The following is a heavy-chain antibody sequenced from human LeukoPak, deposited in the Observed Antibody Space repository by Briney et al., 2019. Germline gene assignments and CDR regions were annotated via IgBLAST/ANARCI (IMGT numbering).Heavy chain of an antibody. CDR2: IKQDGSEK. CDR1: GGSFSGYY. J-gene: IGHJ6*02. Sequence: ETLSLTCAVYGGSFSGYYWSWVRQAPGKGLEWVANIKQDGSEKYYVDSVKGRFTISRDNAKNSLYLQMNSLRAEDTAVYYCAREAYCSSTSCFWGWGYYYGMDVWGQGTTVTVSS. D-gene: IGHD2-2*01. CDR3: AREAYCSSTSCFWGWGYYYGMDV. V-gene: IGHV3-7*01.